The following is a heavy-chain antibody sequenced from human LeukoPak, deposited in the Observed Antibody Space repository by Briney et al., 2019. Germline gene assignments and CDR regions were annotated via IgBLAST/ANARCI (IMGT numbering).Heavy chain of an antibody. CDR2: LNLSGGST. V-gene: IGHV1-46*01. CDR1: GYTFSNFY. Sequence: ASVKVSCKASGYTFSNFYMNWVRQAPGQGLEWMGILNLSGGSTRYAQKFQGRVTMTRDTSTSTVYMELSSLRSEDTAVYYCARGSSSGAYYFDYWGQGALVTVSS. D-gene: IGHD3-22*01. J-gene: IGHJ4*02. CDR3: ARGSSSGAYYFDY.